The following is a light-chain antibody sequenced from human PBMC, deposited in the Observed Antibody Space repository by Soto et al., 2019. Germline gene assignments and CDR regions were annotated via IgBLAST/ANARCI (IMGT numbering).Light chain of an antibody. Sequence: DIVLTQSPDSLPVSLGERATITCKSSQSVLYSSNNKSYVAWFQQKPGQPPNLLIYWASTRESGVPDRFSGSGSGTDFPLTINSLQAEDVAVYYCQQYYSTPLTFGGGTKVEIK. J-gene: IGKJ4*01. CDR2: WAS. CDR3: QQYYSTPLT. V-gene: IGKV4-1*01. CDR1: QSVLYSSNNKSY.